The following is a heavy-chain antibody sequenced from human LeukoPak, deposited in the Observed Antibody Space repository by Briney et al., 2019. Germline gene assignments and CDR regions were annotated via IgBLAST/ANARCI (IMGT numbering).Heavy chain of an antibody. V-gene: IGHV3-33*01. Sequence: GGSLRLSCAASGFTFSSYGMHWVRQAPGKGLEWVAVIWYDGSNKYYADSVKGRFTISRDNSKNTLYLQMNNLRAEDTAVYYCAREGYYYDSSGSNDYWGQGTLVTVSS. J-gene: IGHJ4*02. CDR3: AREGYYYDSSGSNDY. CDR1: GFTFSSYG. D-gene: IGHD3-22*01. CDR2: IWYDGSNK.